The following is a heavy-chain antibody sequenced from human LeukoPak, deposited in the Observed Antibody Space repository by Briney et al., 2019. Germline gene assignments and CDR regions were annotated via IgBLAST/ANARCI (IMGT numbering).Heavy chain of an antibody. CDR1: GFTFSSYA. CDR2: ISGNGVST. J-gene: IGHJ4*02. D-gene: IGHD2-2*01. Sequence: PGGSLRLSCAASGFTFSSYAMYWVRRTPGKGLEYVSVISGNGVSTHYATSVKGRFTISRDNSKNTLYLQMGSLRAEDMAVYYCARDASDIVVVPAAVGPFDLWGQGTLVTVS. CDR3: ARDASDIVVVPAAVGPFDL. V-gene: IGHV3-64*01.